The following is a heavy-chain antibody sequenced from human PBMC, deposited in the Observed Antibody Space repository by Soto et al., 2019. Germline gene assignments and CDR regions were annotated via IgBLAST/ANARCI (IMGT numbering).Heavy chain of an antibody. CDR1: GYTFTSYD. CDR2: MNPNSGNT. Sequence: ASVKVSCKASGYTFTSYDINWVRQATGQGLEWMGWMNPNSGNTGYAQKFQGRVTMTRNTSISTAYMELSSLRSEDTAVYYCARGISSTHPNWFDPWGQGTLVTVSS. V-gene: IGHV1-8*01. D-gene: IGHD2-2*01. CDR3: ARGISSTHPNWFDP. J-gene: IGHJ5*02.